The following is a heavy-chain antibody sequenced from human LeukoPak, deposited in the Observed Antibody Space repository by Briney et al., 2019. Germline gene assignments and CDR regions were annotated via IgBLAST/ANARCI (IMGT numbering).Heavy chain of an antibody. CDR3: TSRTYTTNDY. CDR2: IKTKTDGETR. CDR1: GFTFSNAW. J-gene: IGHJ4*02. Sequence: GGSLRLSCAASGFTFSNAWMNWVRQAPGKGLELLGRIKTKTDGETRQYAAPMRGRLTISRDDSKNTLYLQMNSLKTEDTAVYYCTSRTYTTNDYWGQGTLVTVSS. D-gene: IGHD2-2*02. V-gene: IGHV3-15*01.